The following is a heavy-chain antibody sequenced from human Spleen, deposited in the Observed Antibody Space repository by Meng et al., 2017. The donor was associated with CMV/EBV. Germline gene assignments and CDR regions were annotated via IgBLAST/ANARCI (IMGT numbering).Heavy chain of an antibody. D-gene: IGHD2-2*01. CDR1: GGSINRSSYY. CDR2: INHSGST. J-gene: IGHJ5*02. Sequence: GSLRLSCVVSGGSINRSSYYWGWIRQPPGKGLEWIGEINHSGSTNYNPSLKSRVTISVDTSKNQFSLKLTSVTAADTAIYYCARAKVVSAPFSKYNRFDPWGQGTVVTVSS. CDR3: ARAKVVSAPFSKYNRFDP. V-gene: IGHV4-39*07.